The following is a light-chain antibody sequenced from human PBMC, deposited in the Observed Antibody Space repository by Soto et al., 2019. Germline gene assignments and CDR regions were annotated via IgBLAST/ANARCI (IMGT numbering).Light chain of an antibody. J-gene: IGKJ5*01. Sequence: EIVMTQSPATLSVSPGGRGPLSWRASQSVGTYLAWYQQKPGQAPRLLIYDASNRATGIPDRFSGSGSGTDFTLTISRLEPEDFAVYYCQKRSKWPRNTVGQGTRLEIK. CDR1: QSVGTY. V-gene: IGKV3-11*01. CDR2: DAS. CDR3: QKRSKWPRNT.